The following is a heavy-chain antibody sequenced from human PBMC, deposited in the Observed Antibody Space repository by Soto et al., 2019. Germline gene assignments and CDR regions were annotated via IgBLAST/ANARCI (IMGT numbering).Heavy chain of an antibody. CDR3: AHSPCCTTCNWFDP. V-gene: IGHV2-5*02. CDR1: GFSLSTSGLG. Sequence: QITLKESGPTLVKPTQTLTLTCTFSGFSLSTSGLGVGWIRQPPGKALEWLALIYWDDDKRYSPSLKSRLTITRDTSKNQVVLTMTNMDPVDTATYYCAHSPCCTTCNWFDPWGQGTLVTVSS. D-gene: IGHD2-8*01. J-gene: IGHJ5*02. CDR2: IYWDDDK.